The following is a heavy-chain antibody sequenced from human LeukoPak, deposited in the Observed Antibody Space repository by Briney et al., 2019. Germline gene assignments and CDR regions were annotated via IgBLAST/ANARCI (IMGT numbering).Heavy chain of an antibody. Sequence: PGRSLRLSCAASGFTFSSYGMHWVRQAPGKGLEWVAVIWYDGSNKYYADSVKGRFTISRDNSKNTLYLQMNSLRAEDTAVYYCARGAAAAYFDYWGQGTLVTVSS. CDR1: GFTFSSYG. J-gene: IGHJ4*02. D-gene: IGHD6-13*01. V-gene: IGHV3-33*01. CDR2: IWYDGSNK. CDR3: ARGAAAAYFDY.